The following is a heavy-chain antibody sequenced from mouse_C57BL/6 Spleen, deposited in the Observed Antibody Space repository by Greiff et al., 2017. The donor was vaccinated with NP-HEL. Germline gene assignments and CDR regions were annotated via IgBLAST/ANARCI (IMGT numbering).Heavy chain of an antibody. V-gene: IGHV1-18*01. CDR3: AREGDYGSSPFAY. CDR2: INPNNGGT. CDR1: GYTFTDYN. J-gene: IGHJ3*01. Sequence: EVQLQQSGPELVKPGASVKIPCKASGYTFTDYNMDWVKQSHGKSLEWIGDINPNNGGTIYNQKFKGKATLTVDKSSSTAYMELRSLTSEDTAVYYWAREGDYGSSPFAYWGQGTLVTVSA. D-gene: IGHD1-1*01.